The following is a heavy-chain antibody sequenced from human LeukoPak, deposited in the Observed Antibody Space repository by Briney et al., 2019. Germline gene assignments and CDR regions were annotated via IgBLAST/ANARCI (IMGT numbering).Heavy chain of an antibody. CDR2: INPNSGGI. D-gene: IGHD3-22*01. V-gene: IGHV1-2*02. J-gene: IGHJ4*02. CDR1: GYTFTGYY. Sequence: ASVKVSCKASGYTFTGYYMHWVRQAPGQGLEWMGWINPNSGGINYAQKFQGRVTMTRDTSISTAYMELSRLRSDDTAVYYCARGFGSYYYDSSGYYYVGWGQGTLVTVSS. CDR3: ARGFGSYYYDSSGYYYVG.